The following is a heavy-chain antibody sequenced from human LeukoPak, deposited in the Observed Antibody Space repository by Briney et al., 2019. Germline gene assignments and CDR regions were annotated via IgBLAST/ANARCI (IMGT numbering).Heavy chain of an antibody. D-gene: IGHD2-15*01. Sequence: ASVKVSCKASGYTFISYGISWLRQAPGQGLEWMGWISAYNGNTNYAQKLQGRVTRTTDTSTSTAYMELRSLRSDDTAVYYCARKPDATAEYFQHWGQGTLVTVSS. CDR1: GYTFISYG. CDR3: ARKPDATAEYFQH. J-gene: IGHJ1*01. CDR2: ISAYNGNT. V-gene: IGHV1-18*01.